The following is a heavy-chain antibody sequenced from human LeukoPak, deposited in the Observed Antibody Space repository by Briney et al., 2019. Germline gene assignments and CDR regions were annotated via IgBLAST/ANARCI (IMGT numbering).Heavy chain of an antibody. CDR1: GFTFSSYG. J-gene: IGHJ4*02. CDR3: AKDPSSSWSLYYFDY. Sequence: PGGSLRLSCAASGFTFSSYGMHWVRQAPGKGLEWVAVISYDGSNKYYADSVKGRFTISRDNSKNTLYLQMNSLRAEDTAVYYRAKDPSSSWSLYYFDYWGQGTLVTVSS. D-gene: IGHD6-13*01. CDR2: ISYDGSNK. V-gene: IGHV3-30*18.